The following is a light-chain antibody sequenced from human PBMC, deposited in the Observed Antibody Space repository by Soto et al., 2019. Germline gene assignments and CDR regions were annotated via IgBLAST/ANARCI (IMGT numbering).Light chain of an antibody. V-gene: IGLV1-40*01. J-gene: IGLJ3*02. CDR1: RSNIGAGYD. CDR2: VNN. Sequence: QSVLTQPPSVSGAPGQRVTIPCTGSRSNIGAGYDVHWYQQLPGTAPQLLIYVNNNRPSGVPDRFSGSKSGTSASLAITGLQAEDEADYYCQSYDTSLSAWVFGGGTKLTVL. CDR3: QSYDTSLSAWV.